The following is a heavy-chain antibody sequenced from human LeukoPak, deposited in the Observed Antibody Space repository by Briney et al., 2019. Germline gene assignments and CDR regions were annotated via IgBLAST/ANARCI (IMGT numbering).Heavy chain of an antibody. J-gene: IGHJ4*02. CDR3: ARQGPGLRPDY. CDR2: IYPGDSEV. Sequence: GESLKISCKGSGYNFGSYWLGWVRQTPGKGLEWMGFIYPGDSEVRFSPSFQGLVTFSPDKPIRSAHLQWASLKASDTAVYYCARQGPGLRPDYWGQGTLVTVSS. CDR1: GYNFGSYW. V-gene: IGHV5-51*01.